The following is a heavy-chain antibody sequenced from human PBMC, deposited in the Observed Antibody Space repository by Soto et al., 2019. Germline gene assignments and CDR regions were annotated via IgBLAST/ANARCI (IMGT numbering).Heavy chain of an antibody. CDR2: ISPDGSVT. CDR3: IRGGQYASSWDRNY. CDR1: GFTFNSYW. D-gene: IGHD2-2*01. V-gene: IGHV3-74*01. J-gene: IGHJ4*02. Sequence: GGSLRLSCAASGFTFNSYWMHWVRQAPGKGPVWVSRISPDGSVTTYADSVMGRFTVSRDNSKNTLYLQMNSLRAEDTAVYYCIRGGQYASSWDRNYWGGGTLVTVSS.